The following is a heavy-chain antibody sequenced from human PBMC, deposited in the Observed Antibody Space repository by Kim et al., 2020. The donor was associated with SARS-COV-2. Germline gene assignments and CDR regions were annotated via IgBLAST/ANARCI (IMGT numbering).Heavy chain of an antibody. CDR1: GFTFGRFTFGRFW. V-gene: IGHV3-7*03. J-gene: IGHJ3*02. CDR3: ARTVAGRIDAFDI. D-gene: IGHD6-19*01. CDR2: IKQDGSQK. Sequence: GGSLRLSCAASGFTFGRFTFGRFWMSWVRQAPGKGLEWVANIKQDGSQKYYVDSMKGRFTISRDNAQNSLYLHVTSLRAEDTAVYYCARTVAGRIDAFDIWGQGTMVTVSS.